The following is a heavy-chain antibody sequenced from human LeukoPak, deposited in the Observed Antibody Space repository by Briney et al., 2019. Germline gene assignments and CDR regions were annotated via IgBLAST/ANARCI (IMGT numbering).Heavy chain of an antibody. Sequence: SETLSVTCAVYGGTFSGYYWSWLRQPPGKGLEWIGEINHRGSTNYNPSLKRAVTISVDTTKTQFSLKLSSVTDADTAVYYCAAFCIAAAGTLGRLDYWGQGTLVTVSS. D-gene: IGHD6-13*01. CDR1: GGTFSGYY. CDR2: INHRGST. J-gene: IGHJ4*02. V-gene: IGHV4-34*08. CDR3: AAFCIAAAGTLGRLDY.